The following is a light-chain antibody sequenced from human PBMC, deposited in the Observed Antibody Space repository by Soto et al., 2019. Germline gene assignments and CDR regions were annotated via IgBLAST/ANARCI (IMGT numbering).Light chain of an antibody. J-gene: IGKJ1*01. V-gene: IGKV3-11*01. CDR3: QQRTIWPLT. CDR2: DAS. CDR1: RSVGNN. Sequence: EIVLTQSPATLSLSPGEGATLSCRASRSVGNNLAWYQQKPGQAPRLLIFDASNRATGIPARFSGSGSGTDFTLTFSSLEPEDFAVYYCQQRTIWPLTFGQGTKVEIK.